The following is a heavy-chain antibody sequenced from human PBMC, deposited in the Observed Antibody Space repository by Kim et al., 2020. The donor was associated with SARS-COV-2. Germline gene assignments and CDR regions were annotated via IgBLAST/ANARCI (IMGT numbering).Heavy chain of an antibody. V-gene: IGHV1-18*01. CDR1: GYTFTSYA. CDR3: ASDMIYADAIWYYGIDV. D-gene: IGHD4-17*01. J-gene: IGHJ6*02. Sequence: ASVKVSCKASGYTFTSYAISWERQAPGQGLEWTGWLSAYNGNTNYAQKLQGRVTMTTDTSTSTAYMELSSLSSDDTAAYYCASDMIYADAIWYYGIDVSG. CDR2: LSAYNGNT.